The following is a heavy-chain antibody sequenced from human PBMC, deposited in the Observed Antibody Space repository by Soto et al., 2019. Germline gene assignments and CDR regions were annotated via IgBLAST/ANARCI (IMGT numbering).Heavy chain of an antibody. V-gene: IGHV3-48*02. CDR3: ARRYGDYEGDDY. CDR2: ISSGGSTT. J-gene: IGHJ4*02. Sequence: EVQMVESGGGLVQHGGSLRLSCAASGFTFSSYNMNWVRQAPGKGLQWVAYISSGGSTTYYADFVKGRFIISRDNVKNSLYLQMNSLRDEDTAVYHCARRYGDYEGDDYRGQGTLVSVSS. CDR1: GFTFSSYN. D-gene: IGHD4-17*01.